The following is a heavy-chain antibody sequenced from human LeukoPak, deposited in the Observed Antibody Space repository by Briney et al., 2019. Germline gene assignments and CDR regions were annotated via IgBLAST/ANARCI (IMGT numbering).Heavy chain of an antibody. CDR1: GGSFSGYY. V-gene: IGHV4-59*10. CDR2: IYTSGST. D-gene: IGHD1-26*01. Sequence: PSETLSLTCAVYGGSFSGYYWSWIRQPAGKGLEWIGRIYTSGSTNYNPSLKSRVTMSVDTSKNQFSLKLSSVTAADTAVYYCARTTRGYYYYMDVWGKGTTVTVSS. CDR3: ARTTRGYYYYMDV. J-gene: IGHJ6*03.